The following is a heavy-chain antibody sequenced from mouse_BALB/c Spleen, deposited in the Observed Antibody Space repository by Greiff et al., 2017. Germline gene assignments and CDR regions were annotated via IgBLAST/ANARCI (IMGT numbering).Heavy chain of an antibody. V-gene: IGHV5-9-4*01. J-gene: IGHJ4*01. Sequence: EVKLVESGGGLVKPGGSLKLSCAASGFTFSSYAMSWVRQSPEKRLEWVAEISSGGSYTYYPDTVTGRFTISRDNAKNTLYLEMSSLRSEDTAMYYCAITTVVARAMDYWGQGTSVTVSS. D-gene: IGHD1-1*01. CDR2: ISSGGSYT. CDR3: AITTVVARAMDY. CDR1: GFTFSSYA.